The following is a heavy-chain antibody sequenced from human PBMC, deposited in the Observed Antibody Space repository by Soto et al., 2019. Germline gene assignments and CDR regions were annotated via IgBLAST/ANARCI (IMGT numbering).Heavy chain of an antibody. CDR2: INAGNGNT. J-gene: IGHJ4*02. D-gene: IGHD2-21*02. CDR3: ARSFLAVTPLDY. V-gene: IGHV1-3*05. Sequence: QVQLVQSGAEEKKPGASVKVSCKASGYTFTSYAMHWVRQAPGQRLEWMGWINAGNGNTKYSQKFQGRVTIARVTSPSTAYMELRSLRPEVTALYYRARSFLAVTPLDYWGQGTLGTVSS. CDR1: GYTFTSYA.